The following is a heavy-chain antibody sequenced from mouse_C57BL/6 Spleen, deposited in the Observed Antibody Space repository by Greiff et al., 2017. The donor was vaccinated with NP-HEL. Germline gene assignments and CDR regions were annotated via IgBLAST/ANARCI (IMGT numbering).Heavy chain of an antibody. V-gene: IGHV1-82*01. Sequence: VQLQQSGPELVKPGASVKISCKASGYAFSSSWMNWVKQRPGKGLEWIGRIYPGDGDTNYNGKFKGKATLTADKSSSTAYMQRSSLTSEDSAVYFCARLTGKGVWGQGTTLTVSS. CDR1: GYAFSSSW. CDR2: IYPGDGDT. D-gene: IGHD4-1*01. J-gene: IGHJ2*01. CDR3: ARLTGKGV.